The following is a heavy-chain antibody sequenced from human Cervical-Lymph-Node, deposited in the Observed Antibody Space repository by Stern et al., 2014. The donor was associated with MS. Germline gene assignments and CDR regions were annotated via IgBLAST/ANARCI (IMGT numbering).Heavy chain of an antibody. V-gene: IGHV3-7*01. J-gene: IGHJ3*02. CDR3: AQGAAAI. CDR2: IREDVYVE. Sequence: EVQLVESGGGSVQPGESLRLSCAASGFTFSIYWMSWLRQAPGKGLEWVANIREDVYVEYYVDSVRGRFTISRDNTRNVVYLQMNSLRAEDTAVYYCAQGAAAIWGQGTMVTVS. CDR1: GFTFSIYW. D-gene: IGHD3-16*01.